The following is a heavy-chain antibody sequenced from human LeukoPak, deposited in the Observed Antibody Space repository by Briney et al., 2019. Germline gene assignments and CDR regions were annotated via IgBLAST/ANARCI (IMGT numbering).Heavy chain of an antibody. CDR3: ARTPHDILTGYYYFDY. J-gene: IGHJ4*02. CDR1: GGSISSGGYY. CDR2: IYYSGST. D-gene: IGHD3-9*01. V-gene: IGHV4-31*03. Sequence: SETLSLTCTVSGGSISSGGYYWSWIRQHPGTGREWIGYIYYSGSTYYNPSLKSRVTISVDTSKNQFSLKLSSVTAADTAVYYCARTPHDILTGYYYFDYWGQGTLVTVSS.